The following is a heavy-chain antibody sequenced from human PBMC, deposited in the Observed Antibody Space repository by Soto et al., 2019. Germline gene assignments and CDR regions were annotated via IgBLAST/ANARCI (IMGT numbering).Heavy chain of an antibody. CDR3: AKDLGYCSSTSCPRGYYYYSGMDV. Sequence: PGGSLRLFCAASGFTFSSYGMHWVRQAPGKGLEWVAVISYDGSNKYYADSVKGRFTISRDNSKNTLYLQMNSLRAEDTAVYYCAKDLGYCSSTSCPRGYYYYSGMDVWGQGTTVTVSS. V-gene: IGHV3-30*18. CDR1: GFTFSSYG. D-gene: IGHD2-2*01. CDR2: ISYDGSNK. J-gene: IGHJ6*02.